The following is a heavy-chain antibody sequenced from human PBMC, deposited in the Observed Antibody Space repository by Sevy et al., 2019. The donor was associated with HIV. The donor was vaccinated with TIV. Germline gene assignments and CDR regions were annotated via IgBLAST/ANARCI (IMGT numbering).Heavy chain of an antibody. V-gene: IGHV3-30-3*01. Sequence: GGSLRLSCAASGFTFSSVAMHWVRQAPDKGLEWAAVISYDGSNKYYADSGKGRFTISRDNSENTLYLQMNSLRAEDTAVYYCARGPTYYSDSSRYDWFDPWGQGTLVTVSS. D-gene: IGHD3-22*01. CDR1: GFTFSSVA. J-gene: IGHJ5*02. CDR2: ISYDGSNK. CDR3: ARGPTYYSDSSRYDWFDP.